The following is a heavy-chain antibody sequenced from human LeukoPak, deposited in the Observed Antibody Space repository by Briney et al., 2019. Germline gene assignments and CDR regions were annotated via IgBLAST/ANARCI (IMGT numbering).Heavy chain of an antibody. Sequence: PGGSLRLSCAASALPPSNYAMSWVRQAPGKGLEWVSSISDGGWTAYTDSVKGRFFISRETATNTLYLQMNSLRAEDTAVYYCARDMAQQWPEYFQHWGQGTLVTVSS. CDR2: ISDGGWT. D-gene: IGHD6-19*01. J-gene: IGHJ1*01. CDR3: ARDMAQQWPEYFQH. CDR1: ALPPSNYA. V-gene: IGHV3-23*01.